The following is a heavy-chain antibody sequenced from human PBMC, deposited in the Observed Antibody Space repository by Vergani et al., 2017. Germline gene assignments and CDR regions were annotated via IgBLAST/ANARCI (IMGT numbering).Heavy chain of an antibody. CDR1: GGSFSGYY. Sequence: QVQLQQWGAGLLKPSETLSLTCAVYGGSFSGYYWSWIRQPPGKGLEWIGEINHRGSTNYNPSLKSQVTISVDTSKNQFSLKLSSVTAADTAVYYCARGRRGTWYFDLWGRGTLVTVSS. J-gene: IGHJ2*01. CDR3: ARGRRGTWYFDL. CDR2: INHRGST. V-gene: IGHV4-34*01.